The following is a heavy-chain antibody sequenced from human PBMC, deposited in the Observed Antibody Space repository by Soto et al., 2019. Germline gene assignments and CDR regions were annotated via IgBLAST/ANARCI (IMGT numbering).Heavy chain of an antibody. J-gene: IGHJ6*02. CDR1: GGTFSSYA. D-gene: IGHD6-6*01. CDR3: ARDRSSSSTNYYYYGMDV. V-gene: IGHV1-69*13. CDR2: IIPIFGTA. Sequence: SVKVSCKASGGTFSSYAISWVRQAPGQGLEWMGGIIPIFGTANYAQKFQGRVTVTADESTSTAYMELSSLRSEDTAVYYCARDRSSSSTNYYYYGMDVWGQGTTVTVSS.